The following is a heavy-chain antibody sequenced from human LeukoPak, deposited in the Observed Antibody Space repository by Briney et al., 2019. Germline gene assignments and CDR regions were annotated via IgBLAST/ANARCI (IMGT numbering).Heavy chain of an antibody. CDR3: AKGAKKSYYYYGMDV. V-gene: IGHV3-23*01. CDR1: GFTFSDYY. CDR2: ISGSGGST. J-gene: IGHJ6*02. Sequence: GGSLRLSCAASGFTFSDYYMSWVRQAPGKGLEWVSAISGSGGSTYYADSVKGRFTISRDNSKNTLYLQMNSLRAEDTAVYYCAKGAKKSYYYYGMDVWGQGTTVTVSS.